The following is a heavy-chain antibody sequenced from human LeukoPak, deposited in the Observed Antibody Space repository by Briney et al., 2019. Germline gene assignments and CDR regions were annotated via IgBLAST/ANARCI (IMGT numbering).Heavy chain of an antibody. D-gene: IGHD1-7*01. J-gene: IGHJ4*02. CDR2: IWYDGSKK. CDR1: GFTFATYV. CDR3: AREMNYCDYFDY. V-gene: IGHV3-33*01. Sequence: PGRSLRLSCAVSGFTFATYVMHGGRQAPGKGLEWVAVIWYDGSKKDYADSVKGRFTISRDNSKNTLYLQMNSLRAEDTAVYYCAREMNYCDYFDYWGQGTLVTVSS.